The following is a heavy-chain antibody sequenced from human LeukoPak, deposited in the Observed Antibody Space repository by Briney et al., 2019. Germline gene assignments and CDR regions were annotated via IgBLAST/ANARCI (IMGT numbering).Heavy chain of an antibody. J-gene: IGHJ4*02. D-gene: IGHD2-2*01. Sequence: ASVKVSCKASGYTFTSYYMHWVRQAPGQGLEWMGVINPRGGSTTYAQKFQGRVTMTRDTSTSTVCMQLSSLRSEDTAVYYCGRVTDRCGSSSCYVDYFDYWGQGTLVTVSS. V-gene: IGHV1-46*01. CDR2: INPRGGST. CDR3: GRVTDRCGSSSCYVDYFDY. CDR1: GYTFTSYY.